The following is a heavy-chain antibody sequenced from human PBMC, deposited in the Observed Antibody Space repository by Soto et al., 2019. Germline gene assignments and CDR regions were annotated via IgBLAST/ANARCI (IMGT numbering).Heavy chain of an antibody. Sequence: GGSLRLSCAASGFTFSSYAMSWVRQAPGKGLEWVSAISGSGVSTYYADSVKGRFTISRDNSKNSLYLQMNSLRAEDTALYYCARGRIAMEFDPWGQGTLVTVSS. V-gene: IGHV3-23*01. CDR3: ARGRIAMEFDP. J-gene: IGHJ5*02. D-gene: IGHD6-19*01. CDR1: GFTFSSYA. CDR2: ISGSGVST.